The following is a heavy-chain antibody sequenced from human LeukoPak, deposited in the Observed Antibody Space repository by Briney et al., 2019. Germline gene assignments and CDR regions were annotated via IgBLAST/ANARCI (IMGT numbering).Heavy chain of an antibody. D-gene: IGHD2-2*03. J-gene: IGHJ4*02. Sequence: ASVKVSCTASGYSFNTYAITWVRQAPGQGLEWMGWINPYIGNTNYAQNFQGRLTMTTDTSTSTAYMDLRSLRSDDTAVYYCARGVDIARITDLYYFDHWGQGTLVTVSS. CDR3: ARGVDIARITDLYYFDH. V-gene: IGHV1-18*01. CDR1: GYSFNTYA. CDR2: INPYIGNT.